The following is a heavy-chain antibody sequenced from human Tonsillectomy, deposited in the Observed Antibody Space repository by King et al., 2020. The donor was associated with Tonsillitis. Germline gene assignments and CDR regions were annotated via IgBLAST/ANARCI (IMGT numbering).Heavy chain of an antibody. Sequence: VQLVESGAEVKKPGSSVKVSCKASGGTFSSYAISWVRQAPGQGLEWMGRIIPILGIANYAQKFQGRVTIIADKSTSTAYMELSSLRSEDTAVYYCARGGDGYNYRNLDYWGQGTLVTVSS. CDR3: ARGGDGYNYRNLDY. CDR1: GGTFSSYA. J-gene: IGHJ4*02. CDR2: IIPILGIA. D-gene: IGHD5-24*01. V-gene: IGHV1-69*09.